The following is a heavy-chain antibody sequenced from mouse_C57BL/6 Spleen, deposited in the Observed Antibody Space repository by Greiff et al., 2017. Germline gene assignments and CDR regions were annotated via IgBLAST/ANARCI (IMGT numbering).Heavy chain of an antibody. V-gene: IGHV14-4*01. D-gene: IGHD1-1*01. CDR3: TTYYGSSPDY. CDR1: GFNIKDDY. CDR2: IDPENGDT. Sequence: VQLKQSGAELVRPGASVKLSCTASGFNIKDDYLHWVKQRPEKGLEWIGWIDPENGDTESASKFQGKATITADTSSNTAYLQLSILTSEDTAVYYCTTYYGSSPDYWGQGTTLTVSS. J-gene: IGHJ2*01.